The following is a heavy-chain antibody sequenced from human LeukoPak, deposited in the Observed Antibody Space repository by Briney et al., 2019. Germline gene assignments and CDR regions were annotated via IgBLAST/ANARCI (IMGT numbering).Heavy chain of an antibody. CDR3: ARDRRYNWNHNWFDP. CDR1: VYSISSGYY. J-gene: IGHJ5*02. CDR2: IYHSGST. D-gene: IGHD1-20*01. Sequence: SETLSLTCTVSVYSISSGYYWGWIRQPPGKGLEWIGSIYHSGSTYYNPSLNSRDTISVDTSKNQFSLKLTSVTAADTAVYYCARDRRYNWNHNWFDPWGQGTLVTVSS. V-gene: IGHV4-38-2*02.